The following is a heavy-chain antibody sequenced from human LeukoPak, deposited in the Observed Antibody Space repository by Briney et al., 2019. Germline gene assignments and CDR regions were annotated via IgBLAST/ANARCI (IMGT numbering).Heavy chain of an antibody. D-gene: IGHD2-15*01. V-gene: IGHV1-69*02. J-gene: IGHJ3*02. Sequence: EAAVNVSCTASVGTFSSYTISWVRQAPGQGIEWMGRIIPILGIANYAQKFPGRVTITADKSTSTAYMELSSLRSEDTAVYYCALGLAVAADDAFDIWGQGTMVTVSS. CDR1: VGTFSSYT. CDR2: IIPILGIA. CDR3: ALGLAVAADDAFDI.